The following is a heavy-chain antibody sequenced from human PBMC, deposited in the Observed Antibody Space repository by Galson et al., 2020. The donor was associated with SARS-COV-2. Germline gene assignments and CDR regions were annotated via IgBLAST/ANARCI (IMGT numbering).Heavy chain of an antibody. CDR3: ASVLGRVAATPDYFQH. J-gene: IGHJ1*01. V-gene: IGHV4-59*01. Sequence: SETLSLTCTVSGGSISSYYWSWIRQPPGKGLEWIGYIYYSGSTNYNPSLKSRVTISVDTSKNQFSLKLSSVTAADTAVYYCASVLGRVAATPDYFQHWGQGTLVTVSS. CDR2: IYYSGST. CDR1: GGSISSYY. D-gene: IGHD2-15*01.